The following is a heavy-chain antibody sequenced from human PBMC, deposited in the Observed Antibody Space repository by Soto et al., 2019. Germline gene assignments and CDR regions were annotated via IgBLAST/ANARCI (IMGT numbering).Heavy chain of an antibody. CDR1: GFIFTNYA. CDR2: IGGRGNSA. D-gene: IGHD5-12*01. Sequence: GGSLRLSCAASGFIFTNYAMNWVRQAPGKGLEWVSVIGGRGNSAYYADSVQGRFTISRDNSKNTLSLQMSSLTADDTAIYYCVREGRGSFDFWGRGTMVT. V-gene: IGHV3-23*01. CDR3: VREGRGSFDF. J-gene: IGHJ3*01.